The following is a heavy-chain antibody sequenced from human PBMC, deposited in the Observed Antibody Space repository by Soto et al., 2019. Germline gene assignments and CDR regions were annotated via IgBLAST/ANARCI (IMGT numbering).Heavy chain of an antibody. Sequence: GGSLRLSCAASGFMFSSYAMTWVRQAPGKGLEWVSVISGSGDNTYYADSVKGRFTISRDGSKDTLYLQMNSLRADDTAVYYCVRPRPSGENYGMDVWGQGTTVTVSS. CDR3: VRPRPSGENYGMDV. D-gene: IGHD3-16*01. V-gene: IGHV3-23*01. J-gene: IGHJ6*02. CDR2: ISGSGDNT. CDR1: GFMFSSYA.